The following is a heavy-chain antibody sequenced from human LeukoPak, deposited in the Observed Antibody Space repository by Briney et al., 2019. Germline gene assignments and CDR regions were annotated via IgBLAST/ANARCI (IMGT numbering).Heavy chain of an antibody. V-gene: IGHV3-30*04. CDR3: ARDPLGTRPGFDY. D-gene: IGHD1-1*01. CDR1: GFTFSSYA. Sequence: PGGSLRLSCAASGFTFSSYAMHWVRQAPGKGLEWVAVISYDGSNEYYADSVKGRFTISRDNSKNTLYLQMNSLRAEDTAVYYCARDPLGTRPGFDYWGQGTLVTVSS. J-gene: IGHJ4*02. CDR2: ISYDGSNE.